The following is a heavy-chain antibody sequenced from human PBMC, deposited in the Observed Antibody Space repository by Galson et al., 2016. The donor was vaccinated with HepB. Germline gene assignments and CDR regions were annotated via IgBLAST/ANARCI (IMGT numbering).Heavy chain of an antibody. D-gene: IGHD2-21*01. CDR2: VSYSGKFI. CDR1: GLSVNSLN. CDR3: ASDQAWAYDN. J-gene: IGHJ4*02. Sequence: SLRLSCAVSGLSVNSLNMNWVRQAPGKGLEWVSYVSYSGKFIWYADSVKGRFTISRDNAKNSLNLQMNSLRDDDTAVYYCASDQAWAYDNWGQGTLVTVPS. V-gene: IGHV3-48*03.